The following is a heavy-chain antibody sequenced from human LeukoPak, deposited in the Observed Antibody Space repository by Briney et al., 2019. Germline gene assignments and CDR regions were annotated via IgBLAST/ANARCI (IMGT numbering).Heavy chain of an antibody. J-gene: IGHJ6*03. V-gene: IGHV4-38-2*01. Sequence: LETLSLTCAVSGYSISSGYYWGWIRQPPGKGLEWIGNIYHSGSTYYNPSLKSRVTISVDTSKNQFSLKLSSVTAADTAVYYCARQDIVVVVAATPDDYYYYMDVWGKGTTVAVSS. CDR2: IYHSGST. CDR3: ARQDIVVVVAATPDDYYYYMDV. D-gene: IGHD2-15*01. CDR1: GYSISSGYY.